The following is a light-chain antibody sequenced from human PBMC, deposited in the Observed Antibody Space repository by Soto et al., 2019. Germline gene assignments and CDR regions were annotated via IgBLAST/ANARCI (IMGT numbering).Light chain of an antibody. CDR2: DAS. V-gene: IGKV1-5*01. Sequence: DIQMTQSPSALSXXVXXXXTXXXRASQSIKTWLAWYQRKPGRAPNLLIYDASSLQSGVPSRFSGSGSGTEFTLTISSLQPDDSATYYCQQYESYSWTFGQGTKVDIK. J-gene: IGKJ1*01. CDR3: QQYESYSWT. CDR1: QSIKTW.